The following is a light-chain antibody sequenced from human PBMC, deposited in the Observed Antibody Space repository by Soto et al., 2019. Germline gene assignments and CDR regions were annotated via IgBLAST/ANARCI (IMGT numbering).Light chain of an antibody. CDR3: QQRGNWGPN. Sequence: EIVLTQSPATLSLSPGERATLSCRASQSISSYLAWYQQKPGQAPRLLIYAASNRATGIPARFSGGGTGTDFTLTISSLQPDDVAVYYCQQRGNWGPNFGGGTKVESK. V-gene: IGKV3-11*01. J-gene: IGKJ4*01. CDR1: QSISSY. CDR2: AAS.